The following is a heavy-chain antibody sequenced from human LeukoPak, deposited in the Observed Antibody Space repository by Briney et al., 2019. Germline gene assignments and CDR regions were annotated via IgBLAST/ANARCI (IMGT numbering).Heavy chain of an antibody. V-gene: IGHV4-59*01. J-gene: IGHJ4*02. D-gene: IGHD3-10*01. Sequence: PSETLSLTCTVSGGSISSYYWSWIRQPPGKGLEWIGYIYYSGSTNYNPSLKSRVTISVDTSKNQFSLKLSSVTAADTAVYYCAREITMVRGVRAFDYRGQGTLVTVSS. CDR1: GGSISSYY. CDR3: AREITMVRGVRAFDY. CDR2: IYYSGST.